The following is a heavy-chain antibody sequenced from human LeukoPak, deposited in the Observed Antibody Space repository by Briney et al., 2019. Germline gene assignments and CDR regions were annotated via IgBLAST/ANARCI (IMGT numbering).Heavy chain of an antibody. CDR1: GFTFNNYA. J-gene: IGHJ4*02. V-gene: IGHV3-23*01. CDR2: ISGSGGNT. D-gene: IGHD6-19*01. CDR3: AKDRYSSGWYDYFDY. Sequence: GGSLRLSCAASGFTFNNYAMNWVRQAPGKGLEWVSSISGSGGNTYYADSVKGRFTISRDNSKNTLYLQMNSLRAEDTAVYYCAKDRYSSGWYDYFDYWGQGTLVTVSS.